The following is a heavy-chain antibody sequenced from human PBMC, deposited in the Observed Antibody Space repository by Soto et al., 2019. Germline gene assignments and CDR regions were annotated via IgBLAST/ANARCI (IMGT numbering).Heavy chain of an antibody. Sequence: SETLSLTCTVSGGSISSYDWSWIRQPPGKGLEWIGYIYYSGSTYYNPSLKSRVTISVDTSKNQFSLKLSSVTAADTAVYYCARTYYDILTGYSAFDYWGQGTLVTVSS. CDR3: ARTYYDILTGYSAFDY. CDR1: GGSISSYD. CDR2: IYYSGST. D-gene: IGHD3-9*01. V-gene: IGHV4-59*12. J-gene: IGHJ4*02.